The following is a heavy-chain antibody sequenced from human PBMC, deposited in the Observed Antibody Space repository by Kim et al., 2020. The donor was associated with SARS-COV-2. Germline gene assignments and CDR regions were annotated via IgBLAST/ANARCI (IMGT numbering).Heavy chain of an antibody. J-gene: IGHJ3*02. CDR3: AKKERQWLFSFDI. Sequence: SADSVKGRFTISRDNSKNTLYLQMNSLRAEDTAVYYCAKKERQWLFSFDIWGQGTMVTVSS. V-gene: IGHV3-23*01. D-gene: IGHD6-19*01.